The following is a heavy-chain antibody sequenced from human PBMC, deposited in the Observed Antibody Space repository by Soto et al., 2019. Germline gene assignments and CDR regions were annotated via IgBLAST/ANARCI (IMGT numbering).Heavy chain of an antibody. D-gene: IGHD4-4*01. CDR3: ARHSYYSNPLRFDP. CDR1: GGSITGYY. J-gene: IGHJ5*02. V-gene: IGHV4-59*08. Sequence: QVQLQESGPGLVQPSETLSLTCTVSGGSITGYYWSWIRQPPGKGPEWIGNIHYSGSTNYNPSLKSRVTIPVDTSKNQFSLRLSSVPAAETAVYYCARHSYYSNPLRFDPWGQGTLVTVSS. CDR2: IHYSGST.